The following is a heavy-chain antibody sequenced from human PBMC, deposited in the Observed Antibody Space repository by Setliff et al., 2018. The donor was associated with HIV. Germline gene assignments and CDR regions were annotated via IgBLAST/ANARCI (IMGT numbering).Heavy chain of an antibody. Sequence: GASVKVSCKAPGHTFISYHIHWVRQAPGQGLEWMGGILPIFGATDYAQKFQGRLTLTAVQSENSVYMELSSLRSDDTAVYYCTNRGGSGTNVGNWFDPWGQGTLVTVSS. CDR1: GHTFISYH. D-gene: IGHD3-10*01. J-gene: IGHJ5*02. V-gene: IGHV1-69*13. CDR2: ILPIFGAT. CDR3: TNRGGSGTNVGNWFDP.